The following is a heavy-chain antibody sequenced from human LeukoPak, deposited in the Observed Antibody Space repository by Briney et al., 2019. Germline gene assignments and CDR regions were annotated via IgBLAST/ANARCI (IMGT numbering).Heavy chain of an antibody. CDR2: IFYSGNT. V-gene: IGHV4-39*07. CDR3: ARDLSFDWFPYYFDY. J-gene: IGHJ4*02. D-gene: IGHD3-9*01. CDR1: SGSVSNSHYY. Sequence: SETLSLTCTVSSGSVSNSHYYWAWVRQPPGKGLEWLGRIFYSGNTHYNPSLKSPVTISIDTSKDKFSLKVSSVTAADTAIYYCARDLSFDWFPYYFDYWGQGILVTVSS.